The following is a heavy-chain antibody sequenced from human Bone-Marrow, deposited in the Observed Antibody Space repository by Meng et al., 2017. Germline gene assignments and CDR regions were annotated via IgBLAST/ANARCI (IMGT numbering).Heavy chain of an antibody. J-gene: IGHJ4*02. D-gene: IGHD1-14*01. V-gene: IGHV4-31*01. CDR3: AREASPEYYFDY. CDR1: GGSISSGGYY. Sequence: QVQLQQPGPGLVKPPQTLSLTCTVSGGSISSGGYYWSWIRQHPGKGLEWIGYIYYSGSTYYNPSLKSLVTISVDTSKNQFSLKLSSVTAADTAVYYCAREASPEYYFDYWGQGTLVTVSS. CDR2: IYYSGST.